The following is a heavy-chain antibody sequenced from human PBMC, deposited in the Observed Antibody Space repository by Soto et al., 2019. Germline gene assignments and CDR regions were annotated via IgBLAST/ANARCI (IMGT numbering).Heavy chain of an antibody. CDR1: GFTFSSYA. CDR2: ISYDGSNK. J-gene: IGHJ4*02. V-gene: IGHV3-30-3*01. CDR3: ARDPLVVAATPHSYYFDY. D-gene: IGHD2-15*01. Sequence: GGSLRLSCAASGFTFSSYAMHWVRQAPGKGLEWVAVISYDGSNKYYADSVKGRFTISRDNSKNKLYLQMNSLRAEDTAVYYCARDPLVVAATPHSYYFDYWGQGTLVTVSS.